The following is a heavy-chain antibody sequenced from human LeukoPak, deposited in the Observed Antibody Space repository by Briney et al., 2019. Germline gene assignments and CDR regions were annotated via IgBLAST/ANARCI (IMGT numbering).Heavy chain of an antibody. CDR2: IKSKVDGETT. V-gene: IGHV3-15*01. J-gene: IGHJ4*02. Sequence: GGSLRLSCAASGITFSNAWMSWVRQAPGKGLERVGRIKSKVDGETTDYGVPVKGRFIISRDDSKETLYLQMNSLKTEDTAVYYCATAPGVGSGWYAEGFDYWGQGTLVTVSS. CDR3: ATAPGVGSGWYAEGFDY. CDR1: GITFSNAW. D-gene: IGHD6-19*01.